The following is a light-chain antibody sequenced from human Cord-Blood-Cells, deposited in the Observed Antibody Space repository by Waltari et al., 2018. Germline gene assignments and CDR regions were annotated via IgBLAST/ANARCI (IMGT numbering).Light chain of an antibody. Sequence: NFMLTQPHSVSESPGKTVTISCTRSSGSIASNYVQWYQQRPGSAPTTVIYEDNQRPSGVPDRFSGSIDSSSHSASLTISGLKTEDEADYYCQSYDSSNRWVFGGGTKLTVL. J-gene: IGLJ3*02. CDR3: QSYDSSNRWV. V-gene: IGLV6-57*03. CDR1: SGSIASNY. CDR2: EDN.